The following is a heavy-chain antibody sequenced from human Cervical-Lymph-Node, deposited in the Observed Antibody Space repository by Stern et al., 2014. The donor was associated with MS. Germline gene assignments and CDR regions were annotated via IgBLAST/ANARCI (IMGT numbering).Heavy chain of an antibody. CDR1: GDTLSNFA. J-gene: IGHJ6*02. Sequence: QLVQSGAEIKKPGSSVTVSCTTSGDTLSNFAISWVRQAPGQGLEWMGGVIPIFGTTHYAQNFQGRVTLTADQSTGTAYMDLGSLRSEDTAVYYCARDNDDNGMDVWGQGTTITVSS. V-gene: IGHV1-69*01. CDR2: VIPIFGTT. D-gene: IGHD1-1*01. CDR3: ARDNDDNGMDV.